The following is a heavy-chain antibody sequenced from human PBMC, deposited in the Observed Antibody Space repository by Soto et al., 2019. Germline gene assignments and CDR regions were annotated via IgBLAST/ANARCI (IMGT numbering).Heavy chain of an antibody. J-gene: IGHJ6*02. CDR2: YHSGGST. Sequence: QVQLQESGSGLVKPSQSLSLTCTVSGVSLNTADTWWSWIRQSPGKGLEFIGYYHSGGSTYYAASFRSRVIISADASNSQFSLKLSSVTVADTALYFCVRSRQMESGNDYGLDVWGQGTTVTVSS. V-gene: IGHV4-30-4*01. CDR3: VRSRQMESGNDYGLDV. CDR1: GVSLNTADTW. D-gene: IGHD1-1*01.